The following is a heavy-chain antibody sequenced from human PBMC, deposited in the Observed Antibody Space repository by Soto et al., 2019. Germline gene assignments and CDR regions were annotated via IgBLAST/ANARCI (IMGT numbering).Heavy chain of an antibody. V-gene: IGHV3-30-3*01. CDR2: ISYDGNNR. CDR1: GLTLSNYA. J-gene: IGHJ4*02. CDR3: ARVAQAVAADY. Sequence: QVQLVESGGGVVQPGRSLRLSCAASGLTLSNYAMHWVRQAPGKGLEWVAVISYDGNNRYYADSVRGRFTISRDNSKNTLYLQMNSLRAEDTAVYYCARVAQAVAADYWGQGTLVTVSS. D-gene: IGHD6-19*01.